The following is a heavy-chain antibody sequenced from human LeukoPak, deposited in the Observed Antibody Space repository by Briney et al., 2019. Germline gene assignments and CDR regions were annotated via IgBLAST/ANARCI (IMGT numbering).Heavy chain of an antibody. V-gene: IGHV3-30*18. Sequence: GGSLRLSCAASGFTFSSYGMHWVREAPGKGLEWVAVISYDGSNKYYADSVKGRFTISRDNSKNTLYLQMNSLRAEDTAVYYCAKDRVATISLDFDYWGQGTLVTVSS. D-gene: IGHD5-24*01. CDR3: AKDRVATISLDFDY. CDR1: GFTFSSYG. J-gene: IGHJ4*02. CDR2: ISYDGSNK.